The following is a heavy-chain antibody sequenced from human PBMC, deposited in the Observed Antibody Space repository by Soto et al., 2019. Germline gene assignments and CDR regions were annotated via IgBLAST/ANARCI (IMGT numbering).Heavy chain of an antibody. CDR2: ISSSGSTI. J-gene: IGHJ6*03. CDR1: GFTFSDYY. CDR3: ARGGYCSSTSCPPSYYYYYYMDV. D-gene: IGHD2-2*01. Sequence: QVQLVESGGGLVKPGGSLRLSCAASGFTFSDYYMSWIRQAPGKGLEWVSYISSSGSTIYYADSVKGRFTISRDNAKNSLYLQMNSLRAEDTAVYYCARGGYCSSTSCPPSYYYYYYMDVWGKGTTVTVPS. V-gene: IGHV3-11*01.